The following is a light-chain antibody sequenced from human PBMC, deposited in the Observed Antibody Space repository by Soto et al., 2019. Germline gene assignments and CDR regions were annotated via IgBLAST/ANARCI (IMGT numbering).Light chain of an antibody. V-gene: IGKV3-15*01. CDR3: QQYNNWPRT. J-gene: IGKJ1*01. CDR1: QSVSSD. Sequence: EIVMTQSPATLSVSPGERATLSCRASQSVSSDLAWYHQKPGQAPRLLIYRASTRATGIPARFSGSGSGTEFTLTINSLQSEEFAVYYCQQYNNWPRTFGQGTKVEIK. CDR2: RAS.